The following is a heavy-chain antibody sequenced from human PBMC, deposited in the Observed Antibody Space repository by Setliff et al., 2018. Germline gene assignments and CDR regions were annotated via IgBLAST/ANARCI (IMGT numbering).Heavy chain of an antibody. CDR2: INPNSGGT. Sequence: ASVKVSCKASGYTFTSYAMSWMRQAPGQGLEWMGWINPNSGGTNPAQKFQGRVTMTRDTSITTVYMDLSSLKSDDTAVYYCARGTDYHGSGSYWAKDVWGKGTTVTVSS. V-gene: IGHV1-2*02. CDR1: GYTFTSYA. J-gene: IGHJ6*04. D-gene: IGHD3-10*01. CDR3: ARGTDYHGSGSYWAKDV.